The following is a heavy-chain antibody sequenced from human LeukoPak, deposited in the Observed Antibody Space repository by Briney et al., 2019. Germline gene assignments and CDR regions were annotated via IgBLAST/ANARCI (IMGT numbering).Heavy chain of an antibody. D-gene: IGHD4-17*01. CDR2: IAGGSGTT. CDR1: GFTISNYA. Sequence: PGGSLRLSCAPSGFTISNYAMSWVRQAPGKGLEWVSAIAGGSGTTYYTDSVKGRFTISRDISRNTLYLQMNSLRAEDTAVYFCAKDKMTVTTGYFDYWGQGILVTVSS. J-gene: IGHJ4*02. V-gene: IGHV3-23*01. CDR3: AKDKMTVTTGYFDY.